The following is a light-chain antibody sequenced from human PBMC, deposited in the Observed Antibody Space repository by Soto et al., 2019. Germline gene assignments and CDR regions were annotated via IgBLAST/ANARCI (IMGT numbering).Light chain of an antibody. CDR1: QSVSSY. CDR3: QQRSNWLLT. V-gene: IGKV3-11*01. CDR2: DAS. J-gene: IGKJ4*01. Sequence: EIVLTQSPATLSLSPGERATLSCRASQSVSSYLAWYQQKPGQAPRLLIYDASNRATGIPARFSGSGSGTDFPITISSLESEGFAVYYCQQRSNWLLTFGGGTKVEIK.